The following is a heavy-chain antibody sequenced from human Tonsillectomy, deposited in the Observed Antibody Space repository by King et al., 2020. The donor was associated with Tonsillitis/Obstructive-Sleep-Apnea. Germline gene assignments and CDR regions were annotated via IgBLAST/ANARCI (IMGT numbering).Heavy chain of an antibody. Sequence: VQLQQWGAGLLKPSETLSLTCAVYGGSFSGYYWSWIRQPPGKGLEWIGEIDHSGSTNYNPSLRSRATISSDTYKTQFSLNLSSVTAADTAEYYCAREITSDALDIWGQGTMVTVSS. J-gene: IGHJ3*02. D-gene: IGHD3-16*01. V-gene: IGHV4-34*01. CDR3: AREITSDALDI. CDR1: GGSFSGYY. CDR2: IDHSGST.